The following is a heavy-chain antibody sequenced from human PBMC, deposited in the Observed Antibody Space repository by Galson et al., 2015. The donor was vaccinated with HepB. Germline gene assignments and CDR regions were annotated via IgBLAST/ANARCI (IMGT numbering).Heavy chain of an antibody. CDR2: ISDDGSNQ. J-gene: IGHJ4*02. Sequence: SLRLSCAASGFTFSSHAMHWVRQAPGKGLEWVAVISDDGSNQYNADSVKGRFTISRDNSKNTLYLQMNSLRTEDTAVYFCARDLDALPPGVTFDYWGQGALVTVSS. CDR3: ARDLDALPPGVTFDY. D-gene: IGHD2-8*01. V-gene: IGHV3-30*04. CDR1: GFTFSSHA.